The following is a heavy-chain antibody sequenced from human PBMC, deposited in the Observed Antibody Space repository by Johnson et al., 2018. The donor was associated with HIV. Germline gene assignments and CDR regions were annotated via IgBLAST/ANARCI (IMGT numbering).Heavy chain of an antibody. CDR1: GLSFSNFG. CDR3: ARDYRYGGNSAFDI. CDR2: ISYDGSNK. D-gene: IGHD4-23*01. V-gene: IGHV3-30*03. J-gene: IGHJ3*02. Sequence: QVQLVESGGGVVQPGKSVTLSCVGSGLSFSNFGIHWVRQAPGKGPEWVAVISYDGSNKYYADSVKGRFTISRDNSKNTLYLQMNSLRAEDTAVYYCARDYRYGGNSAFDIWGQGTMVTVSS.